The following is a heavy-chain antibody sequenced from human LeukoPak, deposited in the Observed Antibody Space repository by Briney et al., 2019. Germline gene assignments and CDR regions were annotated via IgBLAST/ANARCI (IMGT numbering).Heavy chain of an antibody. V-gene: IGHV4-4*07. CDR1: GGSISSSY. J-gene: IGHJ4*02. D-gene: IGHD3-9*01. CDR2: IYISGST. Sequence: SETLSLTCSVSGGSISSSYWSWIRQPAGKGLEWIGRIYISGSTNYNPSLTSRVTMSVDTSKNQFSLKLSSVTAADTAVYYCAGTRNYDILTGYYNWGQGTLVTVSS. CDR3: AGTRNYDILTGYYN.